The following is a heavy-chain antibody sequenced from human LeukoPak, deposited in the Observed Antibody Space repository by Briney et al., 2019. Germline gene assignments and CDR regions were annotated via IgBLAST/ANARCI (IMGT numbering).Heavy chain of an antibody. Sequence: PGGSLRLSCAASGFTFSSHWMSWVRQAPGKGLEWVASIKQDGSEKYSVDSVKGRFTISRDNAKNSLYLQMNSLRAEDTALYSCARAPGEGWFDPWGQGTLVTVSS. V-gene: IGHV3-7*01. J-gene: IGHJ5*02. CDR2: IKQDGSEK. D-gene: IGHD4-17*01. CDR1: GFTFSSHW. CDR3: ARAPGEGWFDP.